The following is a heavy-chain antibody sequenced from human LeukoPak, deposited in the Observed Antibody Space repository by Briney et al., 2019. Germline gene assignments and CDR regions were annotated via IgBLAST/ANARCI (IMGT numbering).Heavy chain of an antibody. Sequence: GGSLRLSCAASGFSFTNYAMNWVRQAPGKGLEWVSAVTGPGVTTYYADSVKGRFFVSREDSKTTVYLQMNSLRVEDTAIYYCAKGAALDVWGQGTLVTVSS. J-gene: IGHJ4*02. CDR2: VTGPGVTT. CDR3: AKGAALDV. CDR1: GFSFTNYA. V-gene: IGHV3-23*01. D-gene: IGHD3-16*01.